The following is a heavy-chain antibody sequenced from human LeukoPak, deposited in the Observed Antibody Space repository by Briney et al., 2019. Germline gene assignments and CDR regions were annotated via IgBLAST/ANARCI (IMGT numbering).Heavy chain of an antibody. CDR1: GFTVSSNY. Sequence: GGSLRLSCAASGFTVSSNYMSWVRQAPGKGLEWVSIIYSGGSTFYADSVKGRFTISGDNSKNTLYLQMNSLRAEDTAVYYCARGGSYLSAFDIWGQGTMVTVSS. D-gene: IGHD1-26*01. CDR3: ARGGSYLSAFDI. V-gene: IGHV3-53*01. CDR2: IYSGGST. J-gene: IGHJ3*02.